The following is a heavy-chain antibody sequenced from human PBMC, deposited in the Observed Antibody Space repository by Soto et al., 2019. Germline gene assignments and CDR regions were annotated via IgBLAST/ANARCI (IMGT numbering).Heavy chain of an antibody. CDR3: ARDPTTMTTDVGFDY. J-gene: IGHJ4*02. CDR1: GYTFTSYG. V-gene: IGHV1-18*01. D-gene: IGHD4-17*01. Sequence: ASVKVSCKASGYTFTSYGISWVRQAPGQGLEWMGWISAYNGNTNYGQELQGRVTMTTDTPTSTAYMELRNLRSDDTAVYYCARDPTTMTTDVGFDYWGQGTLVTVSS. CDR2: ISAYNGNT.